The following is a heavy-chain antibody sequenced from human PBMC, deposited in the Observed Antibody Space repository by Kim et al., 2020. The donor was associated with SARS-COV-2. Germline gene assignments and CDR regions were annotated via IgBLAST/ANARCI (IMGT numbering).Heavy chain of an antibody. CDR1: GFTFGDYA. Sequence: GGSLRLSCAGAGFTFGDYAMSWLHQAPGMGLEWVSSISGSGGGIYYADSVKGRFTISRDNSENTLFLQMNSLRAEDTATYFCAKGFSKNGITTMVATWGQGTLVTVSS. V-gene: IGHV3-23*01. D-gene: IGHD2-15*01. CDR2: ISGSGGGI. J-gene: IGHJ5*02. CDR3: AKGFSKNGITTMVAT.